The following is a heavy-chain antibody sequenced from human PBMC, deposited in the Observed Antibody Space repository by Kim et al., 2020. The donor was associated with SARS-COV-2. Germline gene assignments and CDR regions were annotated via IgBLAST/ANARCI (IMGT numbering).Heavy chain of an antibody. CDR2: INHSGST. Sequence: SETLSLTCAVYGGSFSGYYWSWIRQPPGKGLEWIGEINHSGSTNYNPSLTSRVTISVDTSKNQFSLQLSSVTAAATAVYYCARDRYCSGGSCYPSDYLG. V-gene: IGHV4-34*01. CDR3: ARDRYCSGGSCYPSDY. D-gene: IGHD2-15*01. CDR1: GGSFSGYY. J-gene: IGHJ4*01.